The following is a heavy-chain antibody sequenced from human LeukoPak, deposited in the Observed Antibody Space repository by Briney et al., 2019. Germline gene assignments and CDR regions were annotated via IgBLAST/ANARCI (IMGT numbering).Heavy chain of an antibody. CDR3: AREGWQLGAGGYYYYMDV. D-gene: IGHD6-6*01. Sequence: SETLSLTCTVSGGSISSSSYYWGWIRQPPGKGLEWIGSIYYSGSTYYNPSLKSRVTISVDTSKNQFSLKLSSVTAADTAVYYCAREGWQLGAGGYYYYMDVWGKGTTVTVSS. V-gene: IGHV4-39*07. CDR2: IYYSGST. J-gene: IGHJ6*03. CDR1: GGSISSSSYY.